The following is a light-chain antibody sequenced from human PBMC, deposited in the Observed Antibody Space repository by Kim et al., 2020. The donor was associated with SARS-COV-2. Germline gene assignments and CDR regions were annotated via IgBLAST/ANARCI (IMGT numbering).Light chain of an antibody. V-gene: IGKV3-20*01. CDR3: QQYGRSPH. J-gene: IGKJ5*01. CDR1: QSLSSSY. Sequence: PGERATLSCRASQSLSSSYLAWFQHKPGQAPRLLIYGVSSRATGIPDRFSGSGSVTDFTLTISRLDPEDFAVYYCQQYGRSPHFGPGTPL. CDR2: GVS.